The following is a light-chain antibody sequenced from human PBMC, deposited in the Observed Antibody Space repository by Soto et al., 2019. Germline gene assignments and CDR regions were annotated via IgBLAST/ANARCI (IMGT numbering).Light chain of an antibody. CDR2: EVS. J-gene: IGLJ3*02. CDR3: SSYTSSSTWL. Sequence: QSALTQPASESGSPGQSITISCTGTSSDVGAYNYVSWYQQHPGKAPKLMIYEVSNRPSGVSNRFSGSKSANTASLTISGLQAGDEADYYCSSYTSSSTWLFGGGTKLTLL. CDR1: SSDVGAYNY. V-gene: IGLV2-14*03.